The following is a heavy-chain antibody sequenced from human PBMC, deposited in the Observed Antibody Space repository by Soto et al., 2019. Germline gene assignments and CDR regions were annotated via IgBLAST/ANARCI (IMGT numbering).Heavy chain of an antibody. CDR2: IYTGGST. J-gene: IGHJ4*02. CDR1: GFTVSTNY. D-gene: IGHD6-13*01. V-gene: IGHV3-53*01. Sequence: GGSRRLSWAASGFTVSTNYMSWVRQSPGKGLEWVSVIYTGGSTYYADSVKGRFTISRDNSKNRLFLQMNSLRAEDTAIYYCAKCMGSSWIGVIDNWGQGTLVTVSS. CDR3: AKCMGSSWIGVIDN.